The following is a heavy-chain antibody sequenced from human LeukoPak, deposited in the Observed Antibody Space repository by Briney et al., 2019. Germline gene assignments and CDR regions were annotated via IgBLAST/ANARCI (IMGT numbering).Heavy chain of an antibody. CDR1: GFIFSSNW. CDR2: IKEDGTET. D-gene: IGHD5-24*01. V-gene: IGHV3-7*03. Sequence: PGGSLRLSCAASGFIFSSNWMSWVRLAPGKGLEWVANIKEDGTETYYVDSVKGRFTTSRDNAKNSLYLQMNSLRVEDTAVYYCAKEGRSLQTYWGQGTLVTVSS. J-gene: IGHJ4*02. CDR3: AKEGRSLQTY.